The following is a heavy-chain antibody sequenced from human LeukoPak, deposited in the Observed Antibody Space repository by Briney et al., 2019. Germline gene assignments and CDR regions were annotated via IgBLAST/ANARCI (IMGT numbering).Heavy chain of an antibody. Sequence: SSESLSLTCSVSGVSISDYYWGWLRQAPGRGLEWVAYIYNTESRSTNFHPSLKSRITMSVHMSKNPFSLRLSSVTAADTALYYCARHKIAMAPFDDGGQGTLVTVSS. D-gene: IGHD6-19*01. CDR2: IYNTESRST. V-gene: IGHV4-59*08. CDR3: ARHKIAMAPFDD. CDR1: GVSISDYY. J-gene: IGHJ4*02.